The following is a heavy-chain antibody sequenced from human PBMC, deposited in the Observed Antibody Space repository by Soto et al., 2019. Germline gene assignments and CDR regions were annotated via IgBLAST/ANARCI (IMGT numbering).Heavy chain of an antibody. CDR2: IYYSGST. Sequence: SETLSLTCTVSGGSISSYYWSWIRQPPGKGLEWIGYIYYSGSTNYNPSLKSRVTISVDTSKNQFSLRLNSVTAADTAVYYCARQQWLVLNAFDIWGQGTMVTVSS. V-gene: IGHV4-59*08. CDR1: GGSISSYY. CDR3: ARQQWLVLNAFDI. J-gene: IGHJ3*02. D-gene: IGHD6-19*01.